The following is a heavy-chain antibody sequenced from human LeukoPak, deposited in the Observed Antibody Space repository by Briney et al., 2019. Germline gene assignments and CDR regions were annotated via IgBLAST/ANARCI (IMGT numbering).Heavy chain of an antibody. J-gene: IGHJ4*01. CDR2: IGISSGNT. CDR3: ARDHRYAFDN. V-gene: IGHV3-48*02. Sequence: GGSLRLSCAASGFNFIDYSMNWVRQAPGKGLEWISYIGISSGNTKYADSVKGRFTISRDKARNSLYLQMNSLRDEDMAMYYCARDHRYAFDNWGHGTLVTVSS. CDR1: GFNFIDYS. D-gene: IGHD5-12*01.